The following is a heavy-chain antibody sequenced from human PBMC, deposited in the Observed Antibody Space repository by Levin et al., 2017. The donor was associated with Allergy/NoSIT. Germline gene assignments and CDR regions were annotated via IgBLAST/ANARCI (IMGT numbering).Heavy chain of an antibody. CDR3: AKQRYFDWILLQIYDSTPDY. Sequence: PGGSLRLSCAASGFTFSLFAMSWVRHAPGKGLEWVSAMTGSSGVTHYADSVKGRFTISRDNSKNTVYLQMNSLGVEDTAVYYCAKQRYFDWILLQIYDSTPDYWGQGTLVTVSS. CDR1: GFTFSLFA. J-gene: IGHJ4*02. V-gene: IGHV3-23*01. CDR2: MTGSSGVT. D-gene: IGHD3-9*01.